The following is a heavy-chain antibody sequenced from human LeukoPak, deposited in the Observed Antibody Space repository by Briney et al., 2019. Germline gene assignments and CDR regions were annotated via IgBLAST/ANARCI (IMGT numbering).Heavy chain of an antibody. Sequence: PGGSLRLSCAASGFTFDDYGMSWVRQAPGKGLEWVSGINWNGGSTGYADSVKGRFTISRDNAKNSLYLQMNSLRAEDTAVYYCARDWARMGRRFLRDYWGQGTLVTVSS. V-gene: IGHV3-20*04. CDR1: GFTFDDYG. J-gene: IGHJ4*02. CDR2: INWNGGST. D-gene: IGHD3-3*01. CDR3: ARDWARMGRRFLRDY.